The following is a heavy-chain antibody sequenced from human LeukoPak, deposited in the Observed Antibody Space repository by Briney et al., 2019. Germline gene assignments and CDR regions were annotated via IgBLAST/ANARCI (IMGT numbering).Heavy chain of an antibody. CDR2: IYHSGST. D-gene: IGHD4-17*01. V-gene: IGHV4-30-2*01. CDR1: GGSISSGGYS. CDR3: ASPPTVPTRLPCYFDS. Sequence: SETLSLTCAVSGGSISSGGYSWSWIRQPPGKGLEWIGYIYHSGSTYYNPSLKSRVTISVDGSKTQFSLKLRSVAAADTAVYYCASPPTVPTRLPCYFDSWGQGTLVTVSS. J-gene: IGHJ4*02.